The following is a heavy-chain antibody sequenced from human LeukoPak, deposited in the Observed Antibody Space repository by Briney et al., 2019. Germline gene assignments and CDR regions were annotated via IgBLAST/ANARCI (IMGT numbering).Heavy chain of an antibody. Sequence: GGSLRLSCAASGLTFSDYYMTWIRQAPGKGLEWVSYISSSGITIYYADSVKGRFTISRDNAKNSLYLQMNSLRAEDTAVYYCAELGITMIGGVWGKGTTVTISS. D-gene: IGHD3-10*02. J-gene: IGHJ6*04. CDR1: GLTFSDYY. CDR3: AELGITMIGGV. CDR2: ISSSGITI. V-gene: IGHV3-11*04.